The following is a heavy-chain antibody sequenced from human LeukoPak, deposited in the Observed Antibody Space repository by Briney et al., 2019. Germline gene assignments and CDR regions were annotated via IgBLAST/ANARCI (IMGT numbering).Heavy chain of an antibody. CDR3: VTTMIRGVINEWFDP. Sequence: GGSLRLSCVASGITFRSYSMNWVRQAPGKGLEWVSYISSSGSTIYYADSVKGRFTISRDNAKNSLYLQMNSLRAEDTAVYYCVTTMIRGVINEWFDPWGQGTLVTVSS. CDR2: ISSSGSTI. V-gene: IGHV3-48*04. D-gene: IGHD3-10*01. J-gene: IGHJ5*02. CDR1: GITFRSYS.